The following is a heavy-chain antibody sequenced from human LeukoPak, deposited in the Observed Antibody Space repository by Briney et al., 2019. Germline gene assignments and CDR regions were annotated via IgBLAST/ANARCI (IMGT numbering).Heavy chain of an antibody. CDR1: GGSYSGYY. V-gene: IGHV4-34*01. D-gene: IGHD3-16*02. J-gene: IGHJ3*02. Sequence: SETLSLTCAVYGGSYSGYYWSWIRQPPGKGLEWIGEINHSGSTNYNPSLKSRVTISVDTSKNQFSLKLSSVTAADTAVYYCARITFGGVISIWGQGTMVTVSS. CDR3: ARITFGGVISI. CDR2: INHSGST.